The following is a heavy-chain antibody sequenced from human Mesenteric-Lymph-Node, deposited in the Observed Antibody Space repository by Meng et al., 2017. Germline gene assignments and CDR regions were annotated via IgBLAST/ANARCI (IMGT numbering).Heavy chain of an antibody. D-gene: IGHD2-15*01. Sequence: SETLSLTCTVSGGSISSGGYYWSWIRQLPGQGLEWIGYIYYSGTTYYNPSLRSQVIMSLGPSKNQFSLNLTSVTAADTAVYYCARVVGYCSGANCYSFLDFWGQGILVTVSS. J-gene: IGHJ4*02. CDR2: IYYSGTT. CDR3: ARVVGYCSGANCYSFLDF. CDR1: GGSISSGGYY. V-gene: IGHV4-31*01.